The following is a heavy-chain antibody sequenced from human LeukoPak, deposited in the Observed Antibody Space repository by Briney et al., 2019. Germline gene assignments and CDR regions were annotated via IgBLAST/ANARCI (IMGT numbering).Heavy chain of an antibody. D-gene: IGHD3-10*01. V-gene: IGHV3-53*01. CDR3: ARVGDHYHWNFDL. J-gene: IGHJ2*01. CDR2: LYSGGDT. CDR1: GFTVGTKY. Sequence: GGSLRLSCAASGFTVGTKYMNWVRQAPGKGLEWVSILYSGGDTYYADSVKGRLTISRDNSRNTLSLQMNSLRVEDTAVYYCARVGDHYHWNFDLWGRGTLVTVSS.